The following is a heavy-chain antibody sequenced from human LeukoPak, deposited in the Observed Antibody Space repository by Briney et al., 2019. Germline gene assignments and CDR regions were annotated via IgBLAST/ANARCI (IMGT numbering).Heavy chain of an antibody. CDR1: IDSFSNYH. V-gene: IGHV4-34*01. CDR2: VNESGGT. D-gene: IGHD5-24*01. CDR3: ARGAARMVEVATIISFEY. J-gene: IGHJ4*02. Sequence: SETLSLTCAVYIDSFSNYHWNWIRQTPAKGMEWIGEVNESGGTNISPSLRSRVILSVDTSKNQFSLKLISVTVADTAVYYCARGAARMVEVATIISFEYWGQGTLVTVSS.